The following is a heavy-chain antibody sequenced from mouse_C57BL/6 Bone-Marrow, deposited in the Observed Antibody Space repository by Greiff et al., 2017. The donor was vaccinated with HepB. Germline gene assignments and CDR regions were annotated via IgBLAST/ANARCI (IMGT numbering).Heavy chain of an antibody. D-gene: IGHD1-1*01. J-gene: IGHJ3*01. CDR3: ARGITTGFAY. V-gene: IGHV5-17*01. CDR1: GFTFSDYG. Sequence: EVKLVESGGGLVKPGGSLKLSCAASGFTFSDYGMHWVRQAPEKGLEWVAYISSGSSTIYYADTVKGRFTISRDNAKNPLFLQMTSLRSEDTAMYYCARGITTGFAYWGQGTLVTVAA. CDR2: ISSGSSTI.